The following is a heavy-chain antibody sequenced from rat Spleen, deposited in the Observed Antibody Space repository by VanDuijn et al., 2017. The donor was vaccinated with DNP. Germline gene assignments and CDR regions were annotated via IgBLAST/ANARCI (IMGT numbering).Heavy chain of an antibody. D-gene: IGHD5-1*01. Sequence: EVQLVESGGGLVQPGRSLKLSCVASGFTFSNYYMAWVRQAPKKGLEWVATISTSGSRTYYPDSVKGRFTISRDKAKSTLYLQVNSVTPEDSATYYCAIQLGVFDYWGQGVMVTVSS. J-gene: IGHJ2*01. CDR2: ISTSGSRT. CDR3: AIQLGVFDY. CDR1: GFTFSNYY. V-gene: IGHV5-25*01.